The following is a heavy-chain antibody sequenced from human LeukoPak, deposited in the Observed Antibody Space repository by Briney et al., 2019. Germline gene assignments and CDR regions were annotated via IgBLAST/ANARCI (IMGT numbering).Heavy chain of an antibody. V-gene: IGHV4-59*08. CDR3: ARHIGGGIEDMDV. Sequence: PSETLSLTCTVSGGSIGTYYWSWVRQAPGKGLEGIGYIYVTGNRYNPYLQSRVTISVDTSRNQFLLKMSSVTAADTAVYYCARHIGGGIEDMDVWGKGTKVTVSS. D-gene: IGHD3-16*02. J-gene: IGHJ6*03. CDR1: GGSIGTYY. CDR2: IYVTGN.